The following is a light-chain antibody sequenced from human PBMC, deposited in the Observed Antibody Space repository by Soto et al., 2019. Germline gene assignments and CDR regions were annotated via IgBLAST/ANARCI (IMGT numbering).Light chain of an antibody. V-gene: IGLV2-14*01. CDR3: ISYTSSSTLE. CDR1: SSDVGGYNY. Sequence: QSALTQPASVSGSPGQSITISCTGTSSDVGGYNYVSWYQQHAGKAPKLMIYDVSNRPSGVSNRFSGAKSGNTATLTISGLQAEDEADYSCISYTSSSTLEFGGGTKLTVL. J-gene: IGLJ3*02. CDR2: DVS.